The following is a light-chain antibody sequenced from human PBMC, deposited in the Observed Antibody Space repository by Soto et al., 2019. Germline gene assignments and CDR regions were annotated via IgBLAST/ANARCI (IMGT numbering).Light chain of an antibody. J-gene: IGKJ2*01. V-gene: IGKV4-1*01. CDR1: QSVLYSSNNKNY. CDR3: KQYYSTPPYT. CDR2: WAS. Sequence: DIVMTQSPDSLAVSLGERATINCKSSQSVLYSSNNKNYLAWYQQKPGQPPKLLIYWASTRESGVPDRFSGSGSGTDFTLTNSSMQAEDVAVYDCKQYYSTPPYTFGQGTKLEIK.